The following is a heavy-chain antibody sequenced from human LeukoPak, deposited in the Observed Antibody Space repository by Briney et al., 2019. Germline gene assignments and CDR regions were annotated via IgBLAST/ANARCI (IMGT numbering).Heavy chain of an antibody. CDR2: IYYSGST. D-gene: IGHD3-10*01. Sequence: PSETLSLTCTVSGGSISSSSYYWGWIRQPPGKGLEWIGSIYYSGSTYYNPSLKSRVTISVDTSKNQFSLKLSSVTAADTAVYYCARDIAVRGVYYYWGQGTLVTVSS. CDR1: GGSISSSSYY. V-gene: IGHV4-39*07. J-gene: IGHJ4*02. CDR3: ARDIAVRGVYYY.